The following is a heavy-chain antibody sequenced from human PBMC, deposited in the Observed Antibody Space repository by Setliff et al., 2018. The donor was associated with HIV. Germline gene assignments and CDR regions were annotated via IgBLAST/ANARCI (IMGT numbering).Heavy chain of an antibody. J-gene: IGHJ4*02. CDR2: IIPIFGTA. V-gene: IGHV1-69*05. D-gene: IGHD3-22*01. CDR1: GGTFSSYV. CDR3: ARAAYGYDSRGYFFDY. Sequence: ASVKVSCKASGGTFSSYVISGVRQGPGEGLEWMGGIIPIFGTANYAQKFQGRVTITTDESTCTVYMELSSLRSEDTAVYYCARAAYGYDSRGYFFDYWAQGTLVTVSS.